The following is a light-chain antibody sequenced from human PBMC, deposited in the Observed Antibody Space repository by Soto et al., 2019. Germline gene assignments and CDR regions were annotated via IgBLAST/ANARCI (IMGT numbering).Light chain of an antibody. CDR3: QQRSNWPFLT. J-gene: IGKJ4*01. CDR2: DTS. V-gene: IGKV3-11*01. CDR1: QSVSTN. Sequence: EIVLTQSPATLSLSPGERATLSCRASQSVSTNLAWYQQKPGQAPRPLIYDTSNRATGIPARFSGSGSGTDFTLTISSLEPEDFAVYYCQQRSNWPFLTFGGGTKVEIK.